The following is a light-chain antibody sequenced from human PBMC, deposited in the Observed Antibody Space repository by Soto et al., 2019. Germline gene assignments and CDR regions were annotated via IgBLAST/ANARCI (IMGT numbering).Light chain of an antibody. CDR3: QQRSNWPLT. J-gene: IGKJ4*01. V-gene: IGKV3-11*01. Sequence: EIVFTQSPTTLSFSPGERDTPSCRASQSVSSYLAWYQQKPGQAPRLLIYDASNRATGIPARFSGSGSGTDFTLTISSLEPEDFAVYYCQQRSNWPLTFGGGTKVDNK. CDR2: DAS. CDR1: QSVSSY.